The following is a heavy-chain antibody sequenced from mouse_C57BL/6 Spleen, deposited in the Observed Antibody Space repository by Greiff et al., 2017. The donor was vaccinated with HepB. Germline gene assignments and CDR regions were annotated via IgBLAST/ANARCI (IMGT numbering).Heavy chain of an antibody. CDR3: ARSGSSIWYFDV. CDR1: GYTFTSYW. V-gene: IGHV1-53*01. D-gene: IGHD1-1*01. CDR2: INPSNGGT. J-gene: IGHJ1*03. Sequence: QVHVKQPGTELVKPGASVKLSCKASGYTFTSYWMHWVKQRPGQGLEWIGNINPSNGGTNYNEKFKSKATLTVDKSSSTAYMQLSSLTSEDSAVYYCARSGSSIWYFDVWGTGTTVTVSS.